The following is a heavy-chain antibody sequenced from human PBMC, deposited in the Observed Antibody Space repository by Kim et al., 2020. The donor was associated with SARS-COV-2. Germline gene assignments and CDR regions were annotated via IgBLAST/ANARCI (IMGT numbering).Heavy chain of an antibody. CDR3: ASHYCDYIWVSYRDAFDI. CDR1: GDTFSSYA. J-gene: IGHJ3*02. V-gene: IGHV1-69*13. D-gene: IGHD3-16*02. Sequence: SVKVSCKASGDTFSSYAISWVRQAPGQGLEWMGGIIPIFGTANYAQKFQGRVTMTADESTSTAYMELSSLRSEDTAVYYCASHYCDYIWVSYRDAFDIWGQGTMVTVSS. CDR2: IIPIFGTA.